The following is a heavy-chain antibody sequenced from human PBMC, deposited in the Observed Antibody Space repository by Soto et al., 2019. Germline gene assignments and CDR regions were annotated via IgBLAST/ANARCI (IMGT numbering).Heavy chain of an antibody. CDR2: ISAHNGNT. J-gene: IGHJ4*02. D-gene: IGHD1-1*01. CDR1: GYAFTTYG. V-gene: IGHV1-18*01. Sequence: QVHLVQSGAEVKKPGASVKVSCKGSGYAFTTYGITWVRQAPGQGLEWMGWISAHNGNTNYAQKAQRTLTVTRDTSTSTPYMELRSLIADDTAVYYCARGRYGDYWGQGALVTVSS. CDR3: ARGRYGDY.